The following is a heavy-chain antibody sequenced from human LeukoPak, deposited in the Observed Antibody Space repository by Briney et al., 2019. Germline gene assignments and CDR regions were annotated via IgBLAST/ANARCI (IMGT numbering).Heavy chain of an antibody. J-gene: IGHJ4*02. CDR2: IIPICGTA. V-gene: IGHV1-69*01. D-gene: IGHD7-27*01. CDR3: ARVVLGISGYFDY. CDR1: GGTFSSYA. Sequence: GASVKVSCKASGGTFSSYAISWVRQAPGQGLEWMGGIIPICGTANYAQKFQGRVTITADESTSTAYMELSSLRSEDTAVYYCARVVLGISGYFDYWGQGTLVTVSS.